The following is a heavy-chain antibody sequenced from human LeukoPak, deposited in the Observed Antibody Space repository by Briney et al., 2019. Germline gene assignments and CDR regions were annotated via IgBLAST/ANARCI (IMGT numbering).Heavy chain of an antibody. CDR1: GGSITNYY. J-gene: IGHJ6*03. CDR3: ARGSYFYYYMDV. Sequence: SETLSLTCTVSGGSITNYYWTWIRQPPGKGLEWIGYIHYSGSTNYNPSLKSRVTISVDTSKNQFSLKLSSVTAADTAVYYCARGSYFYYYMDVWGKGTTVTVSS. CDR2: IHYSGST. V-gene: IGHV4-59*01.